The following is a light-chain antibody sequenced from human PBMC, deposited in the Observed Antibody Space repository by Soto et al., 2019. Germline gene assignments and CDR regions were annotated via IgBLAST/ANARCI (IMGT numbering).Light chain of an antibody. V-gene: IGLV2-23*01. Sequence: QSALTQPASVSGSPGQSITISCTGTSSDVGNYNLVSWYQQHPGKAPKLMIYEGSKRPSGVSSRFSGSKSGYTASLTISGLQAEDEADYYCCSYADSSTSVVFGGGTKLTVL. CDR2: EGS. J-gene: IGLJ2*01. CDR1: SSDVGNYNL. CDR3: CSYADSSTSVV.